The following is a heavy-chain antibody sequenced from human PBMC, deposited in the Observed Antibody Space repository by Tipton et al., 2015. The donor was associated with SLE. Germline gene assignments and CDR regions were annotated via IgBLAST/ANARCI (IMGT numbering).Heavy chain of an antibody. D-gene: IGHD6-6*01. V-gene: IGHV3-48*01. J-gene: IGHJ4*02. CDR3: SRAGAVRPPDY. Sequence: GSLRLSCSASGFTLSAYNMNWVRQAPGKGLEWVSYISSSSTTIYYADSVGGRFTVSRDNAKNSLYLQMNNLGAEDTAVYYCSRAGAVRPPDYWGQGTLVTVSS. CDR2: ISSSSTTI. CDR1: GFTLSAYN.